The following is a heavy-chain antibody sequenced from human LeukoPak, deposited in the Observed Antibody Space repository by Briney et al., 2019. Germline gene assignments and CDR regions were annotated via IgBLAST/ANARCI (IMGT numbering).Heavy chain of an antibody. CDR3: ARGPTTVTRFFDY. CDR2: IYYSGST. V-gene: IGHV4-31*03. D-gene: IGHD4-17*01. Sequence: PSETLSLTCTVSGGSISSGGYYWSWIRQHPGKGLEWIGYIYYSGSTYYNPSLKSRVTISVDTSKNQFSLKLSSVTAADTAVYYCARGPTTVTRFFDYWGQGTLVTVSS. CDR1: GGSISSGGYY. J-gene: IGHJ4*02.